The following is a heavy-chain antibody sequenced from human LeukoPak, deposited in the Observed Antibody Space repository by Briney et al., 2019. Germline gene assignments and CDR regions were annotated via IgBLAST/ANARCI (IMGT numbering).Heavy chain of an antibody. V-gene: IGHV1-69*13. D-gene: IGHD5-24*01. CDR3: ARDRGATGEAFDI. J-gene: IGHJ3*02. CDR1: GGTFSSYA. CDR2: IIPIFGTA. Sequence: SVKVSCKASGGTFSSYAISWVRQAPGQGLEWMGGIIPIFGTANYAQKFQGRVTITADESTSTAYMELSSLRSEDTAVYYCARDRGATGEAFDIWGQGTMVTVSS.